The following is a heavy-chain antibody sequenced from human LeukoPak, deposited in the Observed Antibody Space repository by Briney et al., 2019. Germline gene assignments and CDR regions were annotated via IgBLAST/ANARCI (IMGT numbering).Heavy chain of an antibody. Sequence: SGPALVKATQTLTLTCTFSGFSLTTNGMCVSWIRQPPGKALEWLARIDWDGDNYYSTSLRTRLTIPKDTSKNQVVLTMTNMDPEDTATYYCARIMTTVTHDAFDIWGQGTMVTVSS. J-gene: IGHJ3*02. V-gene: IGHV2-70*11. CDR1: GFSLTTNGMC. D-gene: IGHD4-17*01. CDR3: ARIMTTVTHDAFDI. CDR2: IDWDGDN.